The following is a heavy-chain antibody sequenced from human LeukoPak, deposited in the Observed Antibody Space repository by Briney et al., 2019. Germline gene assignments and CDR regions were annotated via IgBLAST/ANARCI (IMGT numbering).Heavy chain of an antibody. CDR3: ATGLMVLGGDDSSGYEFDY. Sequence: PMASVKVSCTVSGYTLTELSMHWVRQAPGKGLEWMGGFDPEEGETIYAQKFQGRVTMTEDTSTDTAYMELSSLRSEDTAVYYCATGLMVLGGDDSSGYEFDYWGQGTLVTVSS. V-gene: IGHV1-24*01. CDR2: FDPEEGET. D-gene: IGHD3-22*01. J-gene: IGHJ4*02. CDR1: GYTLTELS.